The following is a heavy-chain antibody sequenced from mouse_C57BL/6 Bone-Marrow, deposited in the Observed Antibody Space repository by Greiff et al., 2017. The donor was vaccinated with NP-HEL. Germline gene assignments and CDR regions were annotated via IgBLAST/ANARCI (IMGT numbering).Heavy chain of an antibody. J-gene: IGHJ2*01. Sequence: QVQLQQSGAELVRPGASVTLSCKASGYTSTDYEMHWVKQTPVHGLEWIGAIGPETGGTAYNQKFKGKAILTADKSSSTAYMELRSLTSEDYAIYYYTRDTTVVENFDDWGQGTTLTVSS. CDR1: GYTSTDYE. V-gene: IGHV1-15*01. CDR2: IGPETGGT. CDR3: TRDTTVVENFDD. D-gene: IGHD1-1*01.